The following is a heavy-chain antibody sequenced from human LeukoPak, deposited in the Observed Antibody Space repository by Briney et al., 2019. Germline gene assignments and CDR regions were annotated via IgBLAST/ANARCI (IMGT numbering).Heavy chain of an antibody. CDR1: GGSISSSSYY. V-gene: IGHV4-39*01. J-gene: IGHJ4*02. D-gene: IGHD3-22*01. CDR3: ARWYYYDRSGYPSSYFDN. Sequence: SETLSLTCTVSGGSISSSSYYWGWIRQPPGKGLEWIGSIYYSGTTYYNPSLKSRVTISVDTSKNQFSLKLRSVTAADTAVYYCARWYYYDRSGYPSSYFDNWGQGTLVTVSS. CDR2: IYYSGTT.